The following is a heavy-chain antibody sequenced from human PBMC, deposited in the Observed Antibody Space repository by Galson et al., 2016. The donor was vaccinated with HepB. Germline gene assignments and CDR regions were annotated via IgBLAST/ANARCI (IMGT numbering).Heavy chain of an antibody. Sequence: QSGAEVKKPGESLKISCKTSGYHFSIYWIGWVRQMPGKALEWMGIIYPADSDIRYSPSFQGQVTISADKSLSTAYVQWSTLKASDTAMYYYARHYYYGSRVYGMDVWGQGTMVTVSS. CDR3: ARHYYYGSRVYGMDV. D-gene: IGHD3-10*01. CDR1: GYHFSIYW. V-gene: IGHV5-51*01. J-gene: IGHJ6*02. CDR2: IYPADSDI.